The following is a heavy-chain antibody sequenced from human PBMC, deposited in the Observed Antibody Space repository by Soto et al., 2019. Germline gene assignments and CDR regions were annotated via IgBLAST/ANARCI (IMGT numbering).Heavy chain of an antibody. CDR2: INHSGST. D-gene: IGHD3-22*01. J-gene: IGHJ6*01. CDR3: ARGFPYSYDSSGYYYVKFQRGYGMDV. Sequence: TLSLTCAFYGGSFSCYYWSWIRQPPGKGLEWIGEINHSGSTNYNPSLKSRVTISVDTSKNQFSLKLSSVTAAETAVYYCARGFPYSYDSSGYYYVKFQRGYGMDVWGQGTMLTISS. V-gene: IGHV4-34*01. CDR1: GGSFSCYY.